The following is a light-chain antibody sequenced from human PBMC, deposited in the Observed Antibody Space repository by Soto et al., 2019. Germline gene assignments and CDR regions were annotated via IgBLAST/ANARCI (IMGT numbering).Light chain of an antibody. CDR2: DAS. J-gene: IGKJ1*01. Sequence: DIQMTQSPSTLSASVGDRVTITCRASQSISSWLAWYQQKPGKAPKLLIYDASSLESGVPSRFSGSGSGTEFTLTISSLQADDFATYYCQQYNRYSWTFGQGTKVEIK. V-gene: IGKV1-5*01. CDR3: QQYNRYSWT. CDR1: QSISSW.